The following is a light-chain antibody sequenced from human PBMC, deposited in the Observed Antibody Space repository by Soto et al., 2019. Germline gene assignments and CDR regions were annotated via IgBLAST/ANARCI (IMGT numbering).Light chain of an antibody. CDR2: GAS. V-gene: IGKV3-15*01. CDR3: QQYNNWPQT. J-gene: IGKJ1*01. CDR1: QSVGGN. Sequence: EIVMTQSPATLSVSPGERATLSCRASQSVGGNLAWYQQKPGQAPRLLIYGASTRATGIPARFSGSGSGTEFTLTISSLQSEDFAVYCCQQYNNWPQTFGQGTKVEIK.